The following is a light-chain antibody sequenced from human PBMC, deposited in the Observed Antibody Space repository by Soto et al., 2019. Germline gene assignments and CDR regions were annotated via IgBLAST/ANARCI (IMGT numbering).Light chain of an antibody. J-gene: IGKJ1*01. Sequence: DIQMTQSPSSLSASVGDRITITCRASQTISSYLNWYQQKPGKAPNLLIYAASSVQGGVPSRFSGSVSGTDFTLTISSLQPEDFATYYCQQSYSTPRTFGQGTQVEIK. CDR3: QQSYSTPRT. V-gene: IGKV1-39*01. CDR2: AAS. CDR1: QTISSY.